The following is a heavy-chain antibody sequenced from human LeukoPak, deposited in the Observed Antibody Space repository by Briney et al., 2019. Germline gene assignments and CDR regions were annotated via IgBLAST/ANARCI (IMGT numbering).Heavy chain of an antibody. CDR2: IYYSGST. CDR1: GGSISSSSYY. Sequence: SETLSLTCTVSGGSISSSSYYWGWIRQPPGKGLEWIGSIYYSGSTYYNPSLKSRVTISVDTSKNQFSLKLSSVTAADTAVYYCARLRVGDYYGSGFYFDYWGQGTLVTVSS. D-gene: IGHD3-10*01. J-gene: IGHJ4*02. V-gene: IGHV4-39*01. CDR3: ARLRVGDYYGSGFYFDY.